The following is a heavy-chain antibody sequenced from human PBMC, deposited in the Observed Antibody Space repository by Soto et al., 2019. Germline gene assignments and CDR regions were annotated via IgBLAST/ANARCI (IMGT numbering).Heavy chain of an antibody. Sequence: GGSLRLSCAASGFTLSDHYMSWIRQAPGKGLEWVSAISGSGGSTYYADSVKGRFTISRDNSKNTLYLQMNSLRAEDTAVYYCAKDTQTRYSGSYYRGPYYFVYWGQGTLVTVSS. J-gene: IGHJ4*02. D-gene: IGHD1-26*01. CDR3: AKDTQTRYSGSYYRGPYYFVY. V-gene: IGHV3-23*01. CDR2: ISGSGGST. CDR1: GFTLSDHY.